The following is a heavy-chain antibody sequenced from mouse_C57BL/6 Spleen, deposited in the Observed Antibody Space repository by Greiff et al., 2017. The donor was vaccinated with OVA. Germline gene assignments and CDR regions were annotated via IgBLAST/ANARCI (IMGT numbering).Heavy chain of an antibody. Sequence: DVKLVESVAELVRPGASVKLSCTASGFNIKNTYMHWVKQRPEQGLEWIGRIDPANGNTKYAPKFQGKATITADTSSNTAYLQLSSLTSEDTAIFYCARSGNYVWYFDVWGTGTTVTVSS. V-gene: IGHV14-3*01. CDR2: IDPANGNT. J-gene: IGHJ1*03. CDR1: GFNIKNTY. CDR3: ARSGNYVWYFDV. D-gene: IGHD2-1*01.